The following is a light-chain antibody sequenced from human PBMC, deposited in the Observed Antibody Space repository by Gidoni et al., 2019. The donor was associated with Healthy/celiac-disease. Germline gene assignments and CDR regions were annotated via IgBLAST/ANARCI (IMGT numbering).Light chain of an antibody. Sequence: AIRMTQSPSSFSASTGDRVTITCRASQGISSYLAWYQKKPGKAPKLLIYAASTLQSGVPSRFSGSGSGTDFTLTISCLQSEDFATYYCQQYYSYPGFGQGTKVEIK. CDR1: QGISSY. J-gene: IGKJ1*01. CDR2: AAS. CDR3: QQYYSYPG. V-gene: IGKV1-8*01.